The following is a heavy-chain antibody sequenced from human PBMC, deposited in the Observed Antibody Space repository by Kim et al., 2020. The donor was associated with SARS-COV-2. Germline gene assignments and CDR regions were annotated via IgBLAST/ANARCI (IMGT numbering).Heavy chain of an antibody. CDR3: AKDSRDYYDSSGYYRMYYFDY. Sequence: GGSLRLSCAASGFTFSSYAMSWVRQAPGKGLEWVSAISGSGGSTYYADSVKGRFTISRDNSKNTLYLQMNSLRAEDTAVYYCAKDSRDYYDSSGYYRMYYFDYWGQGTLVTVSS. D-gene: IGHD3-22*01. CDR1: GFTFSSYA. V-gene: IGHV3-23*01. J-gene: IGHJ4*02. CDR2: ISGSGGST.